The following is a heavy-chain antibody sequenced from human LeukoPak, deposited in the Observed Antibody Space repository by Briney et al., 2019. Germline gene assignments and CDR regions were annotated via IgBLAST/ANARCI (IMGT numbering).Heavy chain of an antibody. CDR3: AREDIVVVPAAIRGGAFDI. CDR2: IYYSGST. D-gene: IGHD2-2*02. J-gene: IGHJ3*02. V-gene: IGHV4-31*03. Sequence: SETLSLTCTVSGGSISSGGYYWSWIRQHPGKGLEWIGYIYYSGSTYYNPSLKSRVTISVDTSKNQFSLKLSSVTAADTAVYYCAREDIVVVPAAIRGGAFDIWAEGQWSPSLQ. CDR1: GGSISSGGYY.